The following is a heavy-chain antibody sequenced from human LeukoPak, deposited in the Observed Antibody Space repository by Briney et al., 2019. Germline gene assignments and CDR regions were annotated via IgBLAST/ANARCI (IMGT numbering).Heavy chain of an antibody. CDR1: GFAFSSYA. CDR2: ISGSGGST. D-gene: IGHD6-19*01. CDR3: AKGVRAVAGTSWPN. Sequence: GGSLRLSCAASGFAFSSYAMSWVRQAPGKGLEWVSAISGSGGSTYFADSLKGRFTISRDNSKNTLYLQLNSLRAEDTAVYYCAKGVRAVAGTSWPNWGQEPLATVSS. V-gene: IGHV3-23*01. J-gene: IGHJ4*02.